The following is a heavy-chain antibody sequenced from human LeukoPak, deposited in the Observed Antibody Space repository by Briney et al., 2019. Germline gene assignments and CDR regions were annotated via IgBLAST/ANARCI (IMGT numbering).Heavy chain of an antibody. J-gene: IGHJ4*02. V-gene: IGHV4-38-2*01. CDR1: GYSISSGYY. CDR2: IYHSGST. D-gene: IGHD6-19*01. Sequence: PSETLSLTCAVSGYSISSGYYWGWIRQLPGKGLEWIGSIYHSGSTYYNPSLKSRVTISVDTSKNQFSLKLSSVTAADTAVYYCALTTFSSGFYYFDYWGQGTLVTVSS. CDR3: ALTTFSSGFYYFDY.